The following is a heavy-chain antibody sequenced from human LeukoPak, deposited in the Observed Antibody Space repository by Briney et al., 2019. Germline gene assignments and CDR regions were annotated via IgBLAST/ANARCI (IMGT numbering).Heavy chain of an antibody. Sequence: SETLSLTCAVYGGSFSGYYWSWIRQPPGKGLEWIGEINHSGSTNYNPSLKSRVTISVDTSKNQFSLKLSSVTAADTAVYYCARGMGFDPWGQGTLVTVSS. V-gene: IGHV4-34*01. D-gene: IGHD5-24*01. CDR3: ARGMGFDP. CDR2: INHSGST. CDR1: GGSFSGYY. J-gene: IGHJ5*02.